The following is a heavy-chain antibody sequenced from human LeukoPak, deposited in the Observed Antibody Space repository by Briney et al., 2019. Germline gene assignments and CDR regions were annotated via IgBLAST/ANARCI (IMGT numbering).Heavy chain of an antibody. V-gene: IGHV3-33*01. CDR2: IWYDGSNK. CDR1: GFTFSSYG. Sequence: PGRSLRLSCAASGFTFSSYGMHWVRQAPGKGLEWVAVIWYDGSNKYYADSVKGRFTVSRDNSKNTLYLQMNSLRAEDTAVYYCAREGYSSGRSSDSWGQGTLVTVSS. CDR3: AREGYSSGRSSDS. J-gene: IGHJ4*02. D-gene: IGHD6-19*01.